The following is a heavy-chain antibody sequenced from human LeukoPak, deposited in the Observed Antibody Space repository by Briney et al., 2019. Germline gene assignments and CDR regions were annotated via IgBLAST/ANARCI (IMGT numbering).Heavy chain of an antibody. D-gene: IGHD5-24*01. CDR1: GYTFTSYD. J-gene: IGHJ5*02. CDR2: MIPNSGNT. CDR3: ARDNSVRDEAWWFNP. Sequence: ASLKFSCKASGYTFTSYDINWVRQATGQGLEWMGWMIPNSGNTGYAQKLQGRVTMTKNISTSTDYLELSSLRSEDTDEYYCARDNSVRDEAWWFNPWGQGTLVTVSS. V-gene: IGHV1-8*01.